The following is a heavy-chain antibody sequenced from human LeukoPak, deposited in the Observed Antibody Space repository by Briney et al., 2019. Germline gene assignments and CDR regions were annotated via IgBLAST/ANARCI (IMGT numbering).Heavy chain of an antibody. V-gene: IGHV4-39*01. CDR3: ARSYCSSSCYAVGAFDI. D-gene: IGHD2-2*01. CDR2: IHYSGST. Sequence: SETLSLTCTVSGGSISSSTHYWGWIPQPPGKRLEWMGSIHYSGSTYYNPSLKSRVTISVDMSKNQFSLKLSSVTAADTAVYYCARSYCSSSCYAVGAFDIWGQGTVVTVSS. CDR1: GGSISSSTHY. J-gene: IGHJ3*02.